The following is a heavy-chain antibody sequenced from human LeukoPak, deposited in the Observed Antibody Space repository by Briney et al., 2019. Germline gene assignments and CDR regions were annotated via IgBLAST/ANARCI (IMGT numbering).Heavy chain of an antibody. J-gene: IGHJ4*02. V-gene: IGHV4-34*01. CDR3: ARASSSSRRCDY. Sequence: PSETLSLTCTVYGGSFSGYYWSWIRQPPGKGLEWIGEINHSGSTNYNPSLKSRVTISVDTSKNQFSLKLSSVTAADTAVYYCARASSSSRRCDYWGQGTLVTVSS. D-gene: IGHD6-6*01. CDR2: INHSGST. CDR1: GGSFSGYY.